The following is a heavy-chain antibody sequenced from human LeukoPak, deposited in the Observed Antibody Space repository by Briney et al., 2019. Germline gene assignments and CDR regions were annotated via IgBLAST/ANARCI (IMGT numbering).Heavy chain of an antibody. CDR3: ARDRAAAASSDYYYYGMDV. D-gene: IGHD6-13*01. Sequence: GGSLRLSCAASGFTFSSYGTHWVRHAPGKGLEWVAVIWYDGSNKYYADSVKGRFTISRDNSKNTLSLQMNSLRAEDTAVYYCARDRAAAASSDYYYYGMDVWGKGTTVTVSS. CDR1: GFTFSSYG. J-gene: IGHJ6*04. V-gene: IGHV3-33*01. CDR2: IWYDGSNK.